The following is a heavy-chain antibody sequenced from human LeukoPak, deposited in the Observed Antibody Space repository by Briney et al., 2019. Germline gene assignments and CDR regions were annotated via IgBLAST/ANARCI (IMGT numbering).Heavy chain of an antibody. CDR3: ARARIVGATKGGFDY. CDR2: ISSSSSYT. V-gene: IGHV3-11*03. D-gene: IGHD1-26*01. Sequence: GGSLRLSCAASGFTFSDYYMSWIRQAPGKGLEWVSYISSSSSYTNYADSVKGRFTISRDNAKNSLYLRMNSLRAEDTAVYYCARARIVGATKGGFDYWGQGTLVTVSS. CDR1: GFTFSDYY. J-gene: IGHJ4*02.